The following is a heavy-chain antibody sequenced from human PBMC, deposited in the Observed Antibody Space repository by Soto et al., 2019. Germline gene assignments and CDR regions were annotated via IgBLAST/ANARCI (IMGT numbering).Heavy chain of an antibody. CDR3: ARRGSGSYYDY. J-gene: IGHJ4*02. CDR2: ISGSGGST. Sequence: VQLLESGGGLVQPGGYLRLSCAASGFTFSSYAMRWVRQAPGKGLEWVSAISGSGGSTYYADSVKGRFTISRDNSQNTLYLQMNSLRAEDTAVYYCARRGSGSYYDYWGQGTLVTVSS. V-gene: IGHV3-23*01. D-gene: IGHD1-26*01. CDR1: GFTFSSYA.